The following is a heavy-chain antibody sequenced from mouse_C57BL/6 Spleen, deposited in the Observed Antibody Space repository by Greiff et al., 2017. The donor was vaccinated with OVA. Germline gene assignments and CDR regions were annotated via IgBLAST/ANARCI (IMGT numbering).Heavy chain of an antibody. Sequence: VQLKQSGPELVKPGASVKISCKASGYTFTDYYMNWVKQSHGKSLEWIGDINPNNGGTSYNQKFKGKATLTVDKSSSTAYMELRSLTSEDSAVYYCARRSVYDGYYGFYAMDYWGQGTSVTVSS. J-gene: IGHJ4*01. V-gene: IGHV1-26*01. D-gene: IGHD2-3*01. CDR3: ARRSVYDGYYGFYAMDY. CDR2: INPNNGGT. CDR1: GYTFTDYY.